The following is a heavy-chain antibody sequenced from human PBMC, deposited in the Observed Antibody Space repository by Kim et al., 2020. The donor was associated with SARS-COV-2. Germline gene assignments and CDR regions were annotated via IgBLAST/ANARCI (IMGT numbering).Heavy chain of an antibody. CDR1: GGSISSSSYY. Sequence: SETLSLTCTVSGGSISSSSYYWGWIRQPPGKGLEWIGSIYYSGSTYYNPSLKSRVTISVDTSKNQFSLKLSSVTAADTAVYYCARLEAGMDTIFGVVKQNAFDIWGQGTMVTVSS. J-gene: IGHJ3*02. V-gene: IGHV4-39*01. CDR3: ARLEAGMDTIFGVVKQNAFDI. D-gene: IGHD3-3*01. CDR2: IYYSGST.